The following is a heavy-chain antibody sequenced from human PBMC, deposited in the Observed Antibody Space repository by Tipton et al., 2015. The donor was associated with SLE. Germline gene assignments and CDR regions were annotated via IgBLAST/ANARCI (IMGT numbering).Heavy chain of an antibody. V-gene: IGHV1-18*01. CDR2: VRPDNGNT. Sequence: QLVQSGPEVKKPGASVKVSCKASGGTFSSYAISWVRQAPGQGLEWMGWVRPDNGNTKYAPKFQGRLNMVIDMSTRTAYMDLRSLRSDDTAIYFCARHGGRDWPFDFWGQGILVTVSS. CDR1: GGTFSSYA. CDR3: ARHGGRDWPFDF. D-gene: IGHD2-21*02. J-gene: IGHJ4*02.